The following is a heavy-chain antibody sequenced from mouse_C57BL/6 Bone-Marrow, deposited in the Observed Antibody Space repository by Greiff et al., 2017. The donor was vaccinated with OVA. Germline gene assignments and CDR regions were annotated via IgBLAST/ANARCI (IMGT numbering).Heavy chain of an antibody. CDR3: ARLYEGY. D-gene: IGHD1-1*01. CDR1: GFTFSSYG. V-gene: IGHV5-6*01. Sequence: EVKVVESGGDLVKPGGSLKLSCAASGFTFSSYGMSWVRQTPDKRLEWVATISSGGSYTYYPDSVKGRFTISRDNAKNTLYLQMSSLKSEDTAMYYCARLYEGYWGQGTTLTVSS. J-gene: IGHJ2*01. CDR2: ISSGGSYT.